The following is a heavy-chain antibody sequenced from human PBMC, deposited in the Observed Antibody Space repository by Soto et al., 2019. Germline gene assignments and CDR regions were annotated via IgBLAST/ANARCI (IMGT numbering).Heavy chain of an antibody. Sequence: EVQLLESGGDLVQPGGSLRLSCAVTGFIFSDYSMSWVRQAPGKGLEWVSGISGVGGSTYYADSVKGRFTISRDNSKNTLYLQLNSLRAEDTGLYYGAKSLGDHWDEYYFHYWGQGTRVTVSS. CDR2: ISGVGGST. J-gene: IGHJ4*02. V-gene: IGHV3-23*01. D-gene: IGHD1-1*01. CDR1: GFIFSDYS. CDR3: AKSLGDHWDEYYFHY.